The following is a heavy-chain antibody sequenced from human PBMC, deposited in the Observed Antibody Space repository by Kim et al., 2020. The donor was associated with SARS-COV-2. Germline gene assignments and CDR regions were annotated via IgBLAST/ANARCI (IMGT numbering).Heavy chain of an antibody. CDR3: ARGMMVRGVTTYYYYGMDV. Sequence: GRFTISRDNSKNTLYLQMNSLRAEDTAVYYCARGMMVRGVTTYYYYGMDVWGQGTTVTVSS. D-gene: IGHD3-10*01. V-gene: IGHV3-30*07. J-gene: IGHJ6*02.